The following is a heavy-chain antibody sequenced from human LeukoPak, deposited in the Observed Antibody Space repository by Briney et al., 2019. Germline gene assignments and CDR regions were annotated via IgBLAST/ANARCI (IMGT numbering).Heavy chain of an antibody. CDR3: ARDDEGEESIAVADY. CDR2: IYHSGST. D-gene: IGHD6-19*01. CDR1: GYSISSGYY. J-gene: IGHJ4*02. Sequence: PSETLSLTCTVSGYSISSGYYWGWIRQPPGKGLEWIGSIYHSGSTYYNPSLKSRVTISVDTSKNQFSLKLSSVTAADTAVYYCARDDEGEESIAVADYWGQGTLVTVSS. V-gene: IGHV4-38-2*02.